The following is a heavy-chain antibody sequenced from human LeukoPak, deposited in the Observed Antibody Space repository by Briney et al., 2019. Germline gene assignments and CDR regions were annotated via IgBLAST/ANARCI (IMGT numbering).Heavy chain of an antibody. CDR2: IYYSGST. CDR1: GDSISSSYW. D-gene: IGHD3-10*01. Sequence: SETLSLTCAVSGDSISSSYWWSWVRQAPGKGLEWIGYIYYSGSTNYNPSLKSRVTISVDTSKNQFSLKLSSVTAADTAVYYCARLRNYYGSGSYSEYWGQGTLVTVSS. J-gene: IGHJ4*02. V-gene: IGHV4-59*08. CDR3: ARLRNYYGSGSYSEY.